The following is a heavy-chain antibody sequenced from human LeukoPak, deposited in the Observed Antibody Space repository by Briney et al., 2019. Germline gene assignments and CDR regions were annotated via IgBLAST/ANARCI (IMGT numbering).Heavy chain of an antibody. V-gene: IGHV1-24*01. CDR3: ATEQLEPGLDAFDI. CDR2: FDPEDGET. J-gene: IGHJ3*02. Sequence: ASVKVSCKVSGYTLTELSMHCVRQAPGKGLEWMGGFDPEDGETIYAQKFQGRVTMTEDTSTDRAYMELSSLRSEDTAVYYCATEQLEPGLDAFDIWGQGTMVTVSS. D-gene: IGHD1-1*01. CDR1: GYTLTELS.